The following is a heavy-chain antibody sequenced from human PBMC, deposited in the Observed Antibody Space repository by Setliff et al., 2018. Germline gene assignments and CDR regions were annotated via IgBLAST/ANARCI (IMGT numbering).Heavy chain of an antibody. J-gene: IGHJ3*02. CDR2: INPSSGRT. Sequence: ASVKVACKASGYTFTSHYMHWVRQAPGLGLEWMGTINPSSGRTSYAQKFQGTVTMTRDTSTSTVYMYMSSLRSADTAVYYCARDVFPYHYEGAFDIWGQGTMVTVSS. D-gene: IGHD3-22*01. V-gene: IGHV1-46*01. CDR3: ARDVFPYHYEGAFDI. CDR1: GYTFTSHY.